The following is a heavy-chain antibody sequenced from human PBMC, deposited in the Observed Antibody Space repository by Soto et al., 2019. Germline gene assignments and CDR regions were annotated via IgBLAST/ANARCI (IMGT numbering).Heavy chain of an antibody. CDR2: IYYSGST. D-gene: IGHD3-10*01. J-gene: IGHJ6*02. CDR3: ARDKGSGSYYNTLYYYYGMDV. Sequence: SETLSLTCTVSGGSISSYYWSWIRQPPGKGLEWIGYIYYSGSTNYNPSLKSRVTISVDTSKNQFSLKLSSVTAADTAVYYCARDKGSGSYYNTLYYYYGMDVWGQGTKVTVSS. CDR1: GGSISSYY. V-gene: IGHV4-59*01.